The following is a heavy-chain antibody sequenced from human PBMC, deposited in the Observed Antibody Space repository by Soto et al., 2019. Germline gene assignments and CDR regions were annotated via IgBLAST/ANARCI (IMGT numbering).Heavy chain of an antibody. CDR2: IFYDGSKI. D-gene: IGHD3-9*01. V-gene: IGHV3-30*18. J-gene: IGHJ4*02. Sequence: GGSLRLSCAASGFSFISSGMHWVRQAPGKGLEWVADIFYDGSKIHYADSVKGRFTISRDNSKNTVHLQMNSLRPEDTAVYYCAKDLTGPYDYWGQGTLVTVSS. CDR3: AKDLTGPYDY. CDR1: GFSFISSG.